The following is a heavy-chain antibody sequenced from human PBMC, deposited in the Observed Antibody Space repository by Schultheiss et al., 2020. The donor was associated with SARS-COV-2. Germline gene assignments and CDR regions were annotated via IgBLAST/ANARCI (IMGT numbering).Heavy chain of an antibody. CDR3: ARGTHYDSSGYYYYFDY. D-gene: IGHD3-22*01. CDR2: IYYSGST. J-gene: IGHJ4*02. V-gene: IGHV4-30-4*01. CDR1: GGSISSGDYY. Sequence: SETLSLTCTVSGGSISSGDYYWSWIRQPPGKGLEWIGSIYYSGSTYYNPSLKSRVTISVDTSKNQFSLKLSSVTAADTAVYYCARGTHYDSSGYYYYFDYWGQGTLVTVSS.